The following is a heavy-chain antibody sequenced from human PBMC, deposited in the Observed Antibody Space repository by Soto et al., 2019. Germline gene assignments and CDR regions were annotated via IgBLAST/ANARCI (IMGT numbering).Heavy chain of an antibody. CDR1: GYTFTTYD. J-gene: IGHJ6*02. Sequence: ASVKVSCKASGYTFTTYDINWVRQATGQGLEWMGWMNPNSDNAGYAQKLQARVTMTRSTSISTAYRELSSLRSEDTAVYYCADCSTSCRRYYYGMDVWGQGTTVTVSS. CDR2: MNPNSDNA. V-gene: IGHV1-8*01. D-gene: IGHD2-2*01. CDR3: ADCSTSCRRYYYGMDV.